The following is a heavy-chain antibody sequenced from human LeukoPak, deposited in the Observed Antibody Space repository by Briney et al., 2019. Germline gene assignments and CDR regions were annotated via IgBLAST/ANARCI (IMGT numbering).Heavy chain of an antibody. CDR1: GGSISSYY. D-gene: IGHD2-15*01. CDR2: INHSGST. V-gene: IGHV4-34*01. J-gene: IGHJ4*02. Sequence: SETLSLTCTVSGGSISSYYWSWIRQPPGKGLEWIGEINHSGSTNYNPSLKSRVTISVDTSKNQFSLKLSSVTAADTAVYYCARLDCSGGSCYMDYWGQGTLVTVSS. CDR3: ARLDCSGGSCYMDY.